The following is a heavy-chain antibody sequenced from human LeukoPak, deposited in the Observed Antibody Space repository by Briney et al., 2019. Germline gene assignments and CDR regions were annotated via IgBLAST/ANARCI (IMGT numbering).Heavy chain of an antibody. CDR1: GFTFSSYA. D-gene: IGHD3-3*01. CDR3: AKFLTYYDFWSGYPFDY. CDR2: ISGSGGST. J-gene: IGHJ4*02. Sequence: PGGSLRLSCAASGFTFSSYAMSWVRQAPGKGLEWVSAISGSGGSTYYADSVKGRFTISRDNSKNTLYLQMNSLRAEDTAVYYCAKFLTYYDFWSGYPFDYWGQGTLVTVSS. V-gene: IGHV3-23*01.